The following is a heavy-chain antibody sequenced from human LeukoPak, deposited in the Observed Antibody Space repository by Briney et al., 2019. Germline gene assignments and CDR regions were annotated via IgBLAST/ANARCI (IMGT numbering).Heavy chain of an antibody. CDR3: ARRYSSGWLFDY. CDR1: GGSISSYY. J-gene: IGHJ4*02. CDR2: IYYSGNT. D-gene: IGHD6-19*01. V-gene: IGHV4-59*01. Sequence: SETLSLTCTVSGGSISSYYWIWIRQPPGKGLEWIGYIYYSGNTNYNPSLKSRVTISVDTSKNQFSLKLSSVTAADTAVYYCARRYSSGWLFDYWGRGTLVTVSS.